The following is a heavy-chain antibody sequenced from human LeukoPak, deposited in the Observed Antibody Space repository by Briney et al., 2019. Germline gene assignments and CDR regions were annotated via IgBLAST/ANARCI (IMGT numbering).Heavy chain of an antibody. D-gene: IGHD1-1*01. V-gene: IGHV4-34*01. J-gene: IGHJ5*02. CDR1: NGDFSGYY. CDR3: ARPLRGTTGTTYWFDP. CDR2: INHSGST. Sequence: SETLSLTCAIYNGDFSGYYWSWIRQPPGKGLEWIGEINHSGSTNYNPSLKSRVTISVDTSKNQFSLKLSSVTAADTAVYYCARPLRGTTGTTYWFDPWGQGTLVTVSS.